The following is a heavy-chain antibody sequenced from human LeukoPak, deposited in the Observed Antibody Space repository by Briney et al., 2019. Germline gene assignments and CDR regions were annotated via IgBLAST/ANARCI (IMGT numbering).Heavy chain of an antibody. CDR2: FSGSGGGT. CDR3: AKDGKTRNWNYFQAKPVY. D-gene: IGHD1-7*01. Sequence: GGSLRLSCAAAGFTVSTSAMSWVRQAPGKGLEWVSGFSGSGGGTYYADSVKGRFSISRDISKNTLYLQMNSLRAEDTAIYYCAKDGKTRNWNYFQAKPVYWGQGTLVTVSS. CDR1: GFTVSTSA. J-gene: IGHJ4*02. V-gene: IGHV3-23*01.